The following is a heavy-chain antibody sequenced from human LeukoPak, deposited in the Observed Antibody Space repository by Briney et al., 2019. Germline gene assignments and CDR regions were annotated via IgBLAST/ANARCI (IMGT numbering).Heavy chain of an antibody. V-gene: IGHV3-33*06. CDR1: GFTFTNYC. CDR2: IWYDGSNK. Sequence: GGSLRLSCAASGFTFTNYCMHWVRQAPGKGLEWVALIWYDGSNKFYADSVKGRFTISRDNSSGTLYLQMSSLRAEDTAMYYCAKDYSGSYQYFQHWGQGTLVTVSA. CDR3: AKDYSGSYQYFQH. J-gene: IGHJ1*01. D-gene: IGHD1-26*01.